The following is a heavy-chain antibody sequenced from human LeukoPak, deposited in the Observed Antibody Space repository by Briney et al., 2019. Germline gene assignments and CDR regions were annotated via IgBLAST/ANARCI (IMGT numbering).Heavy chain of an antibody. D-gene: IGHD5-12*01. Sequence: GGSLTLSCAASGFTFSSYAMSWIRQPPGKGLEWVSAISSSGGSTYYADSVKGRFTISRDNSENTLYLQMNSLRAEDTAVYYCAKAGYSGYDGGDYFDYWGQGTLVTVSS. CDR1: GFTFSSYA. J-gene: IGHJ4*02. V-gene: IGHV3-23*01. CDR3: AKAGYSGYDGGDYFDY. CDR2: ISSSGGST.